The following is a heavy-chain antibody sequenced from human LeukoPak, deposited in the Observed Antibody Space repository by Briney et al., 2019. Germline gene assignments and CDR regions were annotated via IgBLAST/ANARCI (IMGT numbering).Heavy chain of an antibody. V-gene: IGHV3-23*01. Sequence: GGSLRLSCAASGFTSTNYAMNWVRQAPGKGLEWVSVLIGSSGSTDYADSVKGRFTISRDNSKDTVFLQMNSLRAEDTAIYYCAKGAYDYIEIGYFDSWGQGTLVTVSS. CDR3: AKGAYDYIEIGYFDS. D-gene: IGHD5-12*01. J-gene: IGHJ4*02. CDR2: LIGSSGST. CDR1: GFTSTNYA.